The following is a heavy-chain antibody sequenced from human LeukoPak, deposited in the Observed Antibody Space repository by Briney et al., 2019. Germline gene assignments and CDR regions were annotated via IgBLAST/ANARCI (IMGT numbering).Heavy chain of an antibody. D-gene: IGHD3-9*01. Sequence: GVSLRLSCAASGFTFSSYAMHWVRQAPGKGLEGVAVISYDGSNKYYADSVKGRFTISRDNSKNTVYLQMNNLRAEDTAVYYCAKDGVPRRYFGRNYFDYWGQGALVTVSS. CDR2: ISYDGSNK. CDR1: GFTFSSYA. V-gene: IGHV3-30*04. CDR3: AKDGVPRRYFGRNYFDY. J-gene: IGHJ4*02.